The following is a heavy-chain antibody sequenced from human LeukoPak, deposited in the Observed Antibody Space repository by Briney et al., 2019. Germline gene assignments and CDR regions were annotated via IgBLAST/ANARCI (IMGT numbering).Heavy chain of an antibody. D-gene: IGHD3-22*01. CDR3: ARGDTYYYDSSGYYPPYY. CDR1: GGTFSSYA. J-gene: IGHJ4*02. V-gene: IGHV1-69*05. CDR2: IIPIFGTA. Sequence: SVKVSCKASGGTFSSYAISWVRQAPGQGLEWMGGIIPIFGTANYAQKLQGRVTMTTDTSTSTAYMELRSLRSDDTAVYYCARGDTYYYDSSGYYPPYYWGQGTLVTVSS.